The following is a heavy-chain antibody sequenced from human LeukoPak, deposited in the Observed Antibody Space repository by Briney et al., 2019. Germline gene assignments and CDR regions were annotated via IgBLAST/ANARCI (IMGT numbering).Heavy chain of an antibody. D-gene: IGHD1-26*01. CDR1: GFTFSSYA. CDR2: ISYDGSNK. Sequence: GSLRLSCAASGFTFSSYAMHWVRQAPGKGLEWVAVISYDGSNKYYADSVKGRFTISRDNSKNTLYLQMNSLRAEDTAVYYCARDGSGNFDYWGQGTLVTVSS. V-gene: IGHV3-30-3*01. CDR3: ARDGSGNFDY. J-gene: IGHJ4*02.